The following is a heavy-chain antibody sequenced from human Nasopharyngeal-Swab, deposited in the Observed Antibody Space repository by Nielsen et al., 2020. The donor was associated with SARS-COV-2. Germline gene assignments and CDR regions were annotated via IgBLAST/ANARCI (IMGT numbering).Heavy chain of an antibody. J-gene: IGHJ4*02. CDR1: GFTFSSYA. CDR3: AKGPFRKWELLPWDY. V-gene: IGHV3-23*01. CDR2: ISGSGGST. D-gene: IGHD1-26*01. Sequence: GESLKISCAASGFTFSSYAMSWVRQAPGKGLEWVSAISGSGGSTYYADSVKGRFTISRDNSKNTLYLLMNSLRAEDTAVYYCAKGPFRKWELLPWDYWGQGTLVTVSS.